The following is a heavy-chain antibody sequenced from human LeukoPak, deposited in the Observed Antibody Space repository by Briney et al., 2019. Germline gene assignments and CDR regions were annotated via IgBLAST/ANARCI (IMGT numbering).Heavy chain of an antibody. V-gene: IGHV1-2*02. CDR3: GRLDTGVGHNWFDP. CDR1: GYTFTGYY. J-gene: IGHJ5*02. D-gene: IGHD4-23*01. CDR2: INPNSGGT. Sequence: ASVKVSCKASGYTFTGYYIHWVRQAPGQGLEWMGWINPNSGGTNNAQKFQGRVTMTRDTSISTVYMELRRLRSDDTAVYYCGRLDTGVGHNWFDPWGQGTLVTVSS.